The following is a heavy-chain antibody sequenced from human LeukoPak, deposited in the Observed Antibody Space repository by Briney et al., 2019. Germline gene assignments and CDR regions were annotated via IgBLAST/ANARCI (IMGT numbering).Heavy chain of an antibody. CDR3: ARAIVVVPAAHFDY. J-gene: IGHJ4*02. D-gene: IGHD2-2*01. CDR2: ISGSSSTI. V-gene: IGHV3-48*04. Sequence: GGSLRLSCAASGFTLSTYSMNWVRQAPGKGLEWVSYISGSSSTIYYADSVKGRFTISRDNAKNSLYLQMNSLRAEDTAVYYCARAIVVVPAAHFDYWGQGTLVTVSS. CDR1: GFTLSTYS.